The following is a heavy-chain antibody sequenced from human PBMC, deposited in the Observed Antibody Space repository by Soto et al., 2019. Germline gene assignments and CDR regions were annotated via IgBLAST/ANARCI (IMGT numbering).Heavy chain of an antibody. CDR1: GGTFSSYA. D-gene: IGHD2-2*01. CDR2: IIPISGTA. J-gene: IGHJ6*02. CDR3: ARSPRSSSSIVIYYYYYYGMDV. V-gene: IGHV1-69*01. Sequence: QVQLVQSGAEVKKPGSSVKVSCKASGGTFSSYAISWVRQAPGQGLEWMGGIIPISGTANYAQKFQGRVTITADESTSTAYKELSSRRSSDTTAYYCARSPRSSSSIVIYYYYYYGMDVWGQGTTVTVSS.